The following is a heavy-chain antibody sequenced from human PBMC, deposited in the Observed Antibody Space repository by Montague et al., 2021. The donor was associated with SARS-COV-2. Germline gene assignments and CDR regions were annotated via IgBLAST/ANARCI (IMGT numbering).Heavy chain of an antibody. V-gene: IGHV3-23*01. CDR3: LNYHGSGSYGDF. Sequence: SLRLSCAASGFTFSTYAMTWVRQAPGKGLEWVSSISASGVRTHYPDSVKGRFTISRDNSKNTLYLRMSSLRAEDTAVYFCLNYHGSGSYGDFWGQGTLVTVSP. CDR2: ISASGVRT. CDR1: GFTFSTYA. J-gene: IGHJ4*02. D-gene: IGHD3-10*01.